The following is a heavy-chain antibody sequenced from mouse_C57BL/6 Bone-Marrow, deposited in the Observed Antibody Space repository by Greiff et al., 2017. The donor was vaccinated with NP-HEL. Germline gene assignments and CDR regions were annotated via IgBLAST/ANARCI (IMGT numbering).Heavy chain of an antibody. CDR2: IYPRSGNT. V-gene: IGHV1-81*01. J-gene: IGHJ3*01. D-gene: IGHD1-1*02. Sequence: QVQLQQSGAELARPGASVKLSCKASGYTFTSYGISWVKQRTGQGLEWIGEIYPRSGNTYYNEKFKGKATLTADKSSSTAYMELRRLTSEDAAVYFCARLRWYLWCAYWGQGTLVTVSA. CDR1: GYTFTSYG. CDR3: ARLRWYLWCAY.